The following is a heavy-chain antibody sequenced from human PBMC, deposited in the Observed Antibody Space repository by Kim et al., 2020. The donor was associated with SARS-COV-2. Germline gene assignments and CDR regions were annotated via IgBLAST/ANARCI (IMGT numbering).Heavy chain of an antibody. CDR3: ARKPHSSGYYFSFDY. Sequence: SETLSLTCTVSGGSISSGSYYWSWIRQPAGKGLEWIGRIYTSGGTNYNPSLKSRGTISVDTSKNQFSLKLSSVTAADTAVYYCARKPHSSGYYFSFDYWGQGTLVTVSS. CDR1: GGSISSGSYY. V-gene: IGHV4-61*02. D-gene: IGHD3-22*01. CDR2: IYTSGGT. J-gene: IGHJ4*02.